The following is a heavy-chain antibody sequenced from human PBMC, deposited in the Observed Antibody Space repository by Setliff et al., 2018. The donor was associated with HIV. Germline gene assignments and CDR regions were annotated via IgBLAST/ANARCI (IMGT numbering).Heavy chain of an antibody. V-gene: IGHV4-61*02. CDR1: GGSISSGSYY. J-gene: IGHJ4*02. Sequence: LSLTCTVSGGSISSGSYYWNWIRQPAGKGLEWIGRIYTNGSTNYNPSLKSRATIAVDTSKNQFSLKLYSVTAADTAVYYCARHPTVTSFQIDSWGQGTLVTVSS. D-gene: IGHD4-17*01. CDR2: IYTNGST. CDR3: ARHPTVTSFQIDS.